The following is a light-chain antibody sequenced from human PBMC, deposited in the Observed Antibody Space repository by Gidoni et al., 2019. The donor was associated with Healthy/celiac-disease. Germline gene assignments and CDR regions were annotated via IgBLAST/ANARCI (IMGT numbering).Light chain of an antibody. Sequence: DIQMPQSPSTLSESVGDRVTITCRASQSISSWLAWYQQKPGKAPKLLIYKASSLESGVPSRFSGSGSGTEFTLTISSLQPDDFATYYCQQYNSYSSTFXQXTKLEIK. CDR2: KAS. CDR1: QSISSW. V-gene: IGKV1-5*03. J-gene: IGKJ2*01. CDR3: QQYNSYSST.